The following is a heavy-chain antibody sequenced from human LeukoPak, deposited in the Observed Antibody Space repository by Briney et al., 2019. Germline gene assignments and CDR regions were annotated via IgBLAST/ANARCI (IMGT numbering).Heavy chain of an antibody. D-gene: IGHD3-22*01. Sequence: SETLSLTCTVSGGSISSYYWSWIRQPPGKGLEWIGYIYYSGRTNYNPSLKSRVTISVDTSKNQFSLKLSSVTAADTAVYYCARGGRSGYYLSAFDIWGQGTMVTVSS. CDR2: IYYSGRT. CDR3: ARGGRSGYYLSAFDI. CDR1: GGSISSYY. V-gene: IGHV4-59*12. J-gene: IGHJ3*02.